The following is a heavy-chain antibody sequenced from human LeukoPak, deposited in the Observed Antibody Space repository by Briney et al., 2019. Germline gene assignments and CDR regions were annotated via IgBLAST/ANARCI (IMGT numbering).Heavy chain of an antibody. J-gene: IGHJ4*02. CDR3: AKARGIVLMVYKIYFDY. Sequence: GGSLRLSCAASGFTFSSYWMHWVRQAPGKGLVWVSRINSDGSSTSYADSVKGRFTISRDNAKNTPYLQMNSLRAEDTAVYYCAKARGIVLMVYKIYFDYWGQGTLVTVSS. CDR2: INSDGSST. V-gene: IGHV3-74*01. CDR1: GFTFSSYW. D-gene: IGHD2-8*01.